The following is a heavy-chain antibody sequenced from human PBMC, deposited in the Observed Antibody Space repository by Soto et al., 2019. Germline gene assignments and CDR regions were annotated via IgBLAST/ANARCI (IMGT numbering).Heavy chain of an antibody. J-gene: IGHJ6*02. V-gene: IGHV4-39*01. D-gene: IGHD5-18*01. Sequence: SETLSLTCTVSGGSISSSSYYWGWIRQPPGKGLEWIGSIYYSGSTYYNPSLKSRVTISVDTSKNQFSLKLSSVTAADTAVYYCARHPRYRYGQLDGMDVWGQGTTVNVSS. CDR2: IYYSGST. CDR1: GGSISSSSYY. CDR3: ARHPRYRYGQLDGMDV.